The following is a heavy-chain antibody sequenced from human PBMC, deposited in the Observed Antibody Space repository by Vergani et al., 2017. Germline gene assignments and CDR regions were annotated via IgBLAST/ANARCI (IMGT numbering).Heavy chain of an antibody. CDR1: GYSISSGYY. D-gene: IGHD6-19*01. CDR2: IYHSGST. V-gene: IGHV4-38-2*02. J-gene: IGHJ4*02. Sequence: QVQLQESGPGLVKPSETLSLTCTVSGYSISSGYYWGWIRQPPGKGLEWIGSIYHSGSTYYNPSPKSRVTISVDPSKNQFSLKLSSMTAADTAVYYFARYQEAGGDYVDYWGQGALVTVSS. CDR3: ARYQEAGGDYVDY.